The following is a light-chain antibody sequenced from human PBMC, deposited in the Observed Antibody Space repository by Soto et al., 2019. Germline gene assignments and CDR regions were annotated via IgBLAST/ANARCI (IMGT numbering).Light chain of an antibody. CDR1: QSVSSSY. J-gene: IGKJ5*01. V-gene: IGKV3-20*01. Sequence: ESGLTQSPGTLPLSPGERATLSCRASQSVSSSYLAWYQQKPGQAPRLLIYGASSRATGIPDRFSGSGSGTDFTLTISRLEPEDFAVYYCQQYGSSPPITFGQGTRLEIK. CDR2: GAS. CDR3: QQYGSSPPIT.